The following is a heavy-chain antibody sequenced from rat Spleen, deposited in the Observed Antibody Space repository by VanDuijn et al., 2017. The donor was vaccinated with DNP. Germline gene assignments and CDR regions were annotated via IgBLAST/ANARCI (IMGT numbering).Heavy chain of an antibody. D-gene: IGHD1-2*01. CDR2: INSAGST. V-gene: IGHV3-3*01. J-gene: IGHJ2*01. CDR1: GYSITSSYR. CDR3: AGYSSYLDY. Sequence: EVQLQESGPGLVKPSQSLSLTCSVTGYSITSSYRWNWIRKFPGNKLEWMGYINSAGSTNYNPSLKSRISITRDTSKNQFFLQVNSVTTEDTATYYCAGYSSYLDYWGQGVMVTVSS.